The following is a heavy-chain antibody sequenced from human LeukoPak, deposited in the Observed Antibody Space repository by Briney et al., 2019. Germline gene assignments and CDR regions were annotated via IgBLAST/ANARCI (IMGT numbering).Heavy chain of an antibody. V-gene: IGHV3-23*01. CDR1: GFTFRSYA. J-gene: IGHJ4*02. CDR3: ARRPDLGSIVVVVAATGCFGY. Sequence: GGSLRLSCAASGFTFRSYAMSWVRQAPGKGLEWVSSISGSGGSTYYADSVKGRFTISRDNSKNTLYPQMNSLRAEDTAIYYCARRPDLGSIVVVVAATGCFGYWGQGTLVTVSS. CDR2: ISGSGGST. D-gene: IGHD2-15*01.